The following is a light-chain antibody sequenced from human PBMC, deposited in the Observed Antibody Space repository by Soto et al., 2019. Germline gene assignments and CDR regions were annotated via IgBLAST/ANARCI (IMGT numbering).Light chain of an antibody. CDR2: GAS. V-gene: IGKV3-15*01. Sequence: EIVMTQSPATLSVSPGERATLSCRASQSVSSNLAWYQQKPGQAPRLLIYGASTRATGIPARFSDSGSGTVFTLTISSLQSEDFAIYFCQQYNNWPPDRTFGQGTKVEIK. CDR3: QQYNNWPPDRT. J-gene: IGKJ1*01. CDR1: QSVSSN.